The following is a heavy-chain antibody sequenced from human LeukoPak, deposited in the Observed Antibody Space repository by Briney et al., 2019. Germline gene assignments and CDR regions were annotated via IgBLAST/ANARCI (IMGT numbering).Heavy chain of an antibody. V-gene: IGHV3-11*06. D-gene: IGHD4-11*01. CDR2: ISGSSTYT. J-gene: IGHJ4*02. CDR1: GXNFSDYY. CDR3: ARYSFSGSFDY. Sequence: PGGSLRLSCAASGXNFSDYYMTWIRQAPGKGLEWISYISGSSTYTNYADSVKGRFTISRDNAKNSLYLQMNSLRAEDTAVYYCARYSFSGSFDYWGQGTLVTVSS.